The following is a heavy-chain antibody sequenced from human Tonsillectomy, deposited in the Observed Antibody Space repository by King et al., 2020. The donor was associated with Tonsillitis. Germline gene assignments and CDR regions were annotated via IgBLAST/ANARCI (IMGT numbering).Heavy chain of an antibody. V-gene: IGHV3-33*05. Sequence: QLVQSGGGVVQPGRSLRLSCAASGFTFSSYDMHWVRQAPGKGLEWVAVISYDGSNKYYADSVKGRFTISRDNSKNTLYLQMNSLRAEDTAVYYCARNYYFDYWGQGTLVTVSS. J-gene: IGHJ4*02. CDR3: ARNYYFDY. CDR1: GFTFSSYD. CDR2: ISYDGSNK.